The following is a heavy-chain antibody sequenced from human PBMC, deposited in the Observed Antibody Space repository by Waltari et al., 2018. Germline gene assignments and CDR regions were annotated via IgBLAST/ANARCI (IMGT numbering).Heavy chain of an antibody. V-gene: IGHV1-69*01. CDR1: GGTFSSYA. CDR2: IIPIFGKA. Sequence: QVQLVQSGAEVKKPGSSVKVSCKASGGTFSSYAISWVRRAPGQGLEWMGGIIPIFGKANYAQKVQGRVTITADESTSTAYMGLSSLRSEDTAVYYCASHSGRAARSGDYWGQGTLVTVSS. D-gene: IGHD2-15*01. J-gene: IGHJ4*02. CDR3: ASHSGRAARSGDY.